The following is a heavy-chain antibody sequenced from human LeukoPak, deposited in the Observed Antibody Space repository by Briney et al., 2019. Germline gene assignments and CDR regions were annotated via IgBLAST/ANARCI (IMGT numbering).Heavy chain of an antibody. CDR1: GFTFRSYS. V-gene: IGHV3-74*01. D-gene: IGHD3-10*01. CDR3: ARASSVRGVIVH. Sequence: GGSLRLSCAASGFTFRSYSMHWVRQTPGKGLVWVSRINSDGSSTSYADSVKGRFTISRDNAKNTLYLQMNSLRAEDTAVYYCARASSVRGVIVHWGQGTLVTVSS. CDR2: INSDGSST. J-gene: IGHJ4*02.